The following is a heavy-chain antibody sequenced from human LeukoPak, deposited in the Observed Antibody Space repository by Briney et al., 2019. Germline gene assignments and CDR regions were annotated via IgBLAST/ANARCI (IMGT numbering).Heavy chain of an antibody. CDR3: ARRSLREAYNRFDP. V-gene: IGHV4-39*01. Sequence: SETLSLTCTVSGGSVTTSSYYWGWIRQPPGKGLEWIGSMSHSGSAFYNPSLKSRVSISVDTSKNQFSLRVTSVTAADTALYYCARRSLREAYNRFDPWGRGTLVTVSS. CDR2: MSHSGSA. D-gene: IGHD3-10*01. CDR1: GGSVTTSSYY. J-gene: IGHJ5*02.